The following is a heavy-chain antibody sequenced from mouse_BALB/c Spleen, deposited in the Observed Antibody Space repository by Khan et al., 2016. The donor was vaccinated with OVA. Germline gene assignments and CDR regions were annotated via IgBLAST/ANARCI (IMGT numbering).Heavy chain of an antibody. J-gene: IGHJ2*01. CDR2: IYPGTDNT. Sequence: QVQLKQSGAELVRPGASVKLSCKTSGYSFTSYWIHWLKQRPGQGLEWIARIYPGTDNTYYNEKLKDKATLTADKPSSTAYMQLSSLKSEDSTVYFCAREEALYYFDYWGQGTTLTVSS. V-gene: IGHV1-76*01. CDR1: GYSFTSYW. CDR3: AREEALYYFDY. D-gene: IGHD3-2*02.